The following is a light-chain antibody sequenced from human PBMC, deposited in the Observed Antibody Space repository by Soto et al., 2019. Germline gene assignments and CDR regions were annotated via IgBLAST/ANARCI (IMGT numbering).Light chain of an antibody. CDR1: SSNIGSNY. Sequence: QSVLTQPPSASGTPGQRVTISCSGSSSNIGSNYVYWYQQLPGTAPKLLIYRNNQRPSGVPDRFSGSKSGPSASLAISGLRSEDEADYYCAAWDDSLSGHWVFGGGTKVTVL. V-gene: IGLV1-47*01. CDR2: RNN. CDR3: AAWDDSLSGHWV. J-gene: IGLJ3*02.